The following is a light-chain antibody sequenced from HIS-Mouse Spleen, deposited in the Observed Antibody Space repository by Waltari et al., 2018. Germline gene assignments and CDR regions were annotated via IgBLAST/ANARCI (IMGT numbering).Light chain of an antibody. V-gene: IGKV2-24*01. J-gene: IGKJ2*01. CDR3: MQATRFPPS. CDR2: KTS. CDR1: QSLVHSDGNTY. Sequence: DIVMTQTPLSSPFTLRQPASISCRSRQSLVHSDGNTYLSWLQQRPGQAPRLLIYKTSNWYSGVPARFSGSGAGTEFTLKISRVEAEDVAVYYCMQATRFPPSFGQGTKLEIK.